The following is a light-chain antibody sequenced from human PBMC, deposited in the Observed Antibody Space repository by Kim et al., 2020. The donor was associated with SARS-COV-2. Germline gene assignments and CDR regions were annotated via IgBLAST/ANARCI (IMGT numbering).Light chain of an antibody. Sequence: AWGQTVRITCQGDSLRRYYASWYQQKAGQAPVLVIYGGNNRPSGIPDRFSGSSSGNTASLTITGAQAEDEADYYCNSRDSSGNHYVFGTGTQLTVL. V-gene: IGLV3-19*01. CDR1: SLRRYY. J-gene: IGLJ1*01. CDR2: GGN. CDR3: NSRDSSGNHYV.